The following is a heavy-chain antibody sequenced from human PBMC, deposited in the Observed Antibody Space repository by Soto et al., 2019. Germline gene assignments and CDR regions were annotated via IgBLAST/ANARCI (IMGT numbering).Heavy chain of an antibody. V-gene: IGHV3-74*01. CDR1: GFTFSTYW. CDR3: AREGTGMAVYY. Sequence: HPGGSLRLSCAASGFTFSTYWMHWVRQAPGKGLVWVSRLNSDGSTTTYADSVKGRFTISRDNAKNTLYLQMNSLRAEDSAVYYCAREGTGMAVYYWGQGTLVTVSS. CDR2: LNSDGSTT. J-gene: IGHJ4*02. D-gene: IGHD6-19*01.